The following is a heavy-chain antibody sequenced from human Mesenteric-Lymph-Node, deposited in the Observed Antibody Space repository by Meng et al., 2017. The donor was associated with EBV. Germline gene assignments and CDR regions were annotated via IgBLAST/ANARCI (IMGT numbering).Heavy chain of an antibody. J-gene: IGHJ5*02. D-gene: IGHD4-11*01. V-gene: IGHV4-61*01. Sequence: EWGPGPGKPSETLSLTCNVSGDSVSSGNNYWSWIRQSPGRGLEWIGNIYFTGSTFYNPALKSRVTISGDTSKNQFSLKLTSVTAADTAVYYCAREGTTVTRWFDPWGPGTLVTVSS. CDR3: AREGTTVTRWFDP. CDR2: IYFTGST. CDR1: GDSVSSGNNY.